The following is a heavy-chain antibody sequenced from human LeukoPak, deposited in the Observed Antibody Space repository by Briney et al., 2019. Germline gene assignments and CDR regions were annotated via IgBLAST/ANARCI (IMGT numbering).Heavy chain of an antibody. Sequence: ASVKVSCEASGYTFTGYYMHWVRQAPGQGLEWMGRINPNSGGTNYAQKFQGRVTMTRDTSISTAYMELSRLRSDDTAVYYCATLDPAECTNGVCYTFDYWGQGTLVTVSS. CDR3: ATLDPAECTNGVCYTFDY. CDR2: INPNSGGT. J-gene: IGHJ4*02. CDR1: GYTFTGYY. V-gene: IGHV1-2*06. D-gene: IGHD2-8*01.